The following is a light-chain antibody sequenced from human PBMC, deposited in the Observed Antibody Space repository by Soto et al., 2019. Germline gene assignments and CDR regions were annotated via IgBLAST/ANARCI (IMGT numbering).Light chain of an antibody. V-gene: IGLV1-40*01. CDR1: SSNIGRGYD. J-gene: IGLJ3*02. CDR3: QTFDSTLTISWV. CDR2: GDS. Sequence: QSVLTQPPSVSGAPGQTVTISCTGSSSNIGRGYDVHWYQQVPGSAPRLLLSGDSNRPSGVPDRFSGSRSGTSASPAITGLQAEDEADYYCQTFDSTLTISWVFGGGTKVTVL.